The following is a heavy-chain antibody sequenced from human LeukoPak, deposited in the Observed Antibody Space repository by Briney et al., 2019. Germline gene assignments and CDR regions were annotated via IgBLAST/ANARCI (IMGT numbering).Heavy chain of an antibody. Sequence: SETLSLTCAVYGGSFSGYYWSWIRQPPGKGLEWIGEINHSGSTNYNPSLKSRVTISVDTSKNQFSLKLSSVTAADTAVYYCARGGSGSYYNPTIVNWFDPWGQGTLVTVSS. CDR3: ARGGSGSYYNPTIVNWFDP. CDR2: INHSGST. CDR1: GGSFSGYY. V-gene: IGHV4-34*01. D-gene: IGHD3-10*01. J-gene: IGHJ5*02.